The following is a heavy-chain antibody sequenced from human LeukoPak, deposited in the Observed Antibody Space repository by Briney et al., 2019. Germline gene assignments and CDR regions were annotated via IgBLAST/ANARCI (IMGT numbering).Heavy chain of an antibody. D-gene: IGHD3-22*01. CDR1: GGSFSGYY. J-gene: IGHJ2*01. V-gene: IGHV4-34*01. CDR3: ARGVSMIVVVIHDWYFDL. CDR2: INHSGST. Sequence: SETLSLTCAVYGGSFSGYYWSWIRQPPGKGLECIGEINHSGSTNYNPSLKSRVTISVDTSKNQFSLKLSSVTATDTAVYYCARGVSMIVVVIHDWYFDLWGRGTLVTVSS.